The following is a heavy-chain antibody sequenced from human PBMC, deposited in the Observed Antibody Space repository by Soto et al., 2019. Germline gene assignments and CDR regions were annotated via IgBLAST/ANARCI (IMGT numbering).Heavy chain of an antibody. Sequence: EVQLLESGGGLVQPGGSLRLSCAASGFTFSSDAMRWVRQAPGKGLEWVSAIRGSGGSTYYADSGKGRFTISRDNSKNTRYLQMNSLRAEDTAVYYCAKGCWMVPRYYMDVWCKGTTVTVSS. CDR2: IRGSGGST. CDR3: AKGCWMVPRYYMDV. D-gene: IGHD3-10*01. CDR1: GFTFSSDA. J-gene: IGHJ6*03. V-gene: IGHV3-23*01.